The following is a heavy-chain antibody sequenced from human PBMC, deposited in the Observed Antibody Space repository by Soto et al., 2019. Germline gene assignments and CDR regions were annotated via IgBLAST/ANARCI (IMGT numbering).Heavy chain of an antibody. CDR2: IYPGDPDA. J-gene: IGHJ6*02. D-gene: IGHD4-17*01. Sequence: GESLKISCKGSGYSFTSYWIGWVRQMPGKGLEWMGIIYPGDPDARYSPSFQGQVTISADKSTSTAYLQWSSLKASDTAMYYCARHGLHYGDYDYYYGMDVWGQGTTVTVSS. V-gene: IGHV5-51*01. CDR3: ARHGLHYGDYDYYYGMDV. CDR1: GYSFTSYW.